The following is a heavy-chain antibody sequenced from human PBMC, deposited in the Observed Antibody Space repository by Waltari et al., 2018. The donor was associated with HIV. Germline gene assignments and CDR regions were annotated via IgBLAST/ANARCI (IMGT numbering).Heavy chain of an antibody. J-gene: IGHJ6*02. Sequence: QVQLIQSGAEVKKPGASVKVSCKVFGYTLTELSMHWVRQAPGKGLGWMGGFDAEDDETIYAQKFQGRVTVTEDTCTDSAYMELSSLTSEDTAVYYCATGGGTTSIQLYDLDVWGQGTTVTVSS. CDR2: FDAEDDET. CDR3: ATGGGTTSIQLYDLDV. CDR1: GYTLTELS. V-gene: IGHV1-24*01. D-gene: IGHD1-26*01.